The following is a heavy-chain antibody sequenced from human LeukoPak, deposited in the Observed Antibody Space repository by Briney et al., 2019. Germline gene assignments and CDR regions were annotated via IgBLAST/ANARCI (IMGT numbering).Heavy chain of an antibody. J-gene: IGHJ4*02. CDR3: AKRSEYGGNWNYFDY. V-gene: IGHV3-23*01. CDR1: GFTFSSYG. Sequence: PGGSLRLSCSASGFTFSSYGMSWVRQAPGKGLEWVSAISGRDSSTYYADSVKGRFTISRDNSKNTLFLQMNSVRDEDTATYYCAKRSEYGGNWNYFDYWGQGTLVTVSS. CDR2: ISGRDSST. D-gene: IGHD4-23*01.